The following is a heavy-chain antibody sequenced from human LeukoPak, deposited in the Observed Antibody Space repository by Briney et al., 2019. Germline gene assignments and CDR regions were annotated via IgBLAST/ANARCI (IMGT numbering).Heavy chain of an antibody. V-gene: IGHV3-7*01. J-gene: IGHJ6*03. CDR2: IKQDGSEK. D-gene: IGHD3-3*01. Sequence: GGSLRLSCAVSGFSLSSYWMSWVRQAPGRGLEWVANIKQDGSEKHYVDSVKGRFTISRDNAKNSLYLQTNSLRAEDTALYYCAREPHDFWSGNYMDVWGKGTTVTVSS. CDR3: AREPHDFWSGNYMDV. CDR1: GFSLSSYW.